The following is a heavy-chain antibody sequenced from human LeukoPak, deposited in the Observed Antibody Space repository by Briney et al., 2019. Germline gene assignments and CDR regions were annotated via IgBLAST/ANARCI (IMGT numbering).Heavy chain of an antibody. CDR2: SRNKANSYTT. CDR3: IRVNNGYAKDFDY. CDR1: GFTFSAHY. D-gene: IGHD2-8*01. J-gene: IGHJ4*02. V-gene: IGHV3-72*01. Sequence: GGSLRLSCTASGFTFSAHYLDWVRQAPGKGLEWVGRSRNKANSYTTEYAASVRGRFTISRDDSKNSLYLQMNSLKIEDTAVYYCIRVNNGYAKDFDYWGQGTLVTVSS.